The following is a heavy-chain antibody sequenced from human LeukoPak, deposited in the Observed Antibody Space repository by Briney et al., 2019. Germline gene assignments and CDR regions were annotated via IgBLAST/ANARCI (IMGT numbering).Heavy chain of an antibody. Sequence: PGGSLRLSCAASGFTVSSNYMSWVRQAPGKGLEWVSVMYSDGRTKYADSVRGRFIISRDNSKNTLYLQMNSLRAEDTAVYYCAREGRGYTYDYNDAFDLWGQGTMVTVSS. CDR3: AREGRGYTYDYNDAFDL. CDR1: GFTVSSNY. V-gene: IGHV3-53*01. CDR2: MYSDGRT. D-gene: IGHD5-18*01. J-gene: IGHJ3*01.